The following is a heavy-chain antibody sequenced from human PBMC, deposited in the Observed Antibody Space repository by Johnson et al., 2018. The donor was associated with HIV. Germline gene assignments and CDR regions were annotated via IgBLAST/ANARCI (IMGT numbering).Heavy chain of an antibody. J-gene: IGHJ3*02. CDR3: AREGYYYDSSGLPDI. V-gene: IGHV3-30-3*01. D-gene: IGHD3-22*01. CDR2: IWFDGTNK. Sequence: HWVRQAPGKGLEWVAVIWFDGTNKYYADSVKGRFTISRDNSKNTLYLQMNSLRAEDTSVYYCAREGYYYDSSGLPDIWGQGTMVTVSS.